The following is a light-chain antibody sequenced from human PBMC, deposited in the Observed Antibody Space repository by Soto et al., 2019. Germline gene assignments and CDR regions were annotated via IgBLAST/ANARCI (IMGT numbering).Light chain of an antibody. CDR2: GAS. CDR1: QNVRISH. V-gene: IGKV3-20*01. CDR3: QQYGSSPLT. J-gene: IGKJ4*01. Sequence: EIVLTQSPGTLSLSPGERATLSCRASQNVRISHLAWYQQKPGQAPRLLIYGASSRATGIPDRFSGSGSGTDFTLTISRLEPEDFAVYYCQQYGSSPLTFGGGTKVEIK.